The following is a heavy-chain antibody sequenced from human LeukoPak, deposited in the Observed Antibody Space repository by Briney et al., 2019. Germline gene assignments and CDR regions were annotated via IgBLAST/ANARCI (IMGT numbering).Heavy chain of an antibody. CDR3: AKDRKPYGSGSYYDY. D-gene: IGHD3-10*01. CDR1: GFTFSNYG. J-gene: IGHJ4*02. CDR2: IWYDGSNK. V-gene: IGHV3-33*06. Sequence: GGSLRLSCAASGFTFSNYGMHWVRQAPGKGLEWVAVIWYDGSNKYYADSVKGRFTISRDNSKNTLYLQMNSLRAEDTAVYYCAKDRKPYGSGSYYDYWGQGTLVTVSS.